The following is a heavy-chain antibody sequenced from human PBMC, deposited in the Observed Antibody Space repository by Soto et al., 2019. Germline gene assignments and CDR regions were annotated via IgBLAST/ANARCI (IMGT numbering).Heavy chain of an antibody. J-gene: IGHJ4*02. CDR2: RYYSEST. Sequence: SETLSLTCTVSGGSITTGGYYWSWIRQLPGKGLEWIGHRYYSESTYYNPSLKSRVSISLDTPKNQFSLKLSFVTAADTAMYYCARTKCSGGSCYSWSLDHWGQGTPVTVSS. CDR1: GGSITTGGYY. D-gene: IGHD2-15*01. V-gene: IGHV4-31*03. CDR3: ARTKCSGGSCYSWSLDH.